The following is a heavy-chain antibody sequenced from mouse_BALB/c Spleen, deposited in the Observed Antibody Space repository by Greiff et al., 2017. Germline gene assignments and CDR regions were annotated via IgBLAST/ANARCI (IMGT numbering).Heavy chain of an antibody. CDR2: IDPANGNT. V-gene: IGHV14-3*02. J-gene: IGHJ4*01. CDR3: ARRNRYAMDY. Sequence: VHVKQSGAELVKPGASVKLSCTASGFNIKDTYMHWVKQRPEQGLEWIGRIDPANGNTKYDPKFQGKATITADTSSNTAYLQLSSLTSEDTAVYYCARRNRYAMDYWGQGTSVTVSS. CDR1: GFNIKDTY.